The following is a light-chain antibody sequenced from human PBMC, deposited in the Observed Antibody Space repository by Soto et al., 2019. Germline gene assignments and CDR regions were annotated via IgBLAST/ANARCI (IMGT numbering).Light chain of an antibody. J-gene: IGLJ1*01. Sequence: SVLTQPPSASVTPGQRVTISCSGSSSNIGSNYVYWYQQLPGTAPKLLIYKNNQRPSGVPDRFSGAKSGTSATLDITGLQAGDEADYYCGTWDSSLSVFVFGPGTKVTVL. CDR2: KNN. CDR3: GTWDSSLSVFV. V-gene: IGLV1-47*01. CDR1: SSNIGSNY.